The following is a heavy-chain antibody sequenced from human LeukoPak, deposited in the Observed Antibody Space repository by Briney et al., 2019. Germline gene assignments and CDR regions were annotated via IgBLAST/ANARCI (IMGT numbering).Heavy chain of an antibody. D-gene: IGHD3-16*01. CDR3: ARWGRQQPLQYAFDI. Sequence: ASVKVSCKASGYTFTSYYMHWVRQAPGQGLEWMGIINPSGGSTSYAQKFQGRVTMTRDMSTSTVYMELSSLRSEDRAVYYCARWGRQQPLQYAFDIWGQGTMVTVSS. CDR1: GYTFTSYY. J-gene: IGHJ3*02. V-gene: IGHV1-46*01. CDR2: INPSGGST.